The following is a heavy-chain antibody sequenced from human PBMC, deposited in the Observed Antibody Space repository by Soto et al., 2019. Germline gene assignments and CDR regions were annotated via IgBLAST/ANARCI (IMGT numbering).Heavy chain of an antibody. CDR1: GFTFGNYG. CDR3: ARDIWRDGYRYFDY. CDR2: ISHDETYK. D-gene: IGHD5-12*01. J-gene: IGHJ4*02. Sequence: QVQVVESGGGVVQPGRSLKLSCAASGFTFGNYGMHWVRQAPGKGLEWVAVISHDETYKDYADSVRGRFTISRDNSENTLYLQMISLRAQDAAVYFCARDIWRDGYRYFDYWGQGTLVTVSS. V-gene: IGHV3-33*01.